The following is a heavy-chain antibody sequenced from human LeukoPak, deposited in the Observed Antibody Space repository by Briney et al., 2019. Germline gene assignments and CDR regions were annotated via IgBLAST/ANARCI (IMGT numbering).Heavy chain of an antibody. J-gene: IGHJ1*01. Sequence: SVKVSCKASGGTFSSYAISWVRQAPGQGLEWMGGIIPIFGTANYAQKFQGRVTITADTSTSTAYMELSSLRSEDTAVYYCARDPVRIYCGGDCYQLQHWGQGTLVTVSS. CDR3: ARDPVRIYCGGDCYQLQH. CDR2: IIPIFGTA. D-gene: IGHD2-21*02. CDR1: GGTFSSYA. V-gene: IGHV1-69*06.